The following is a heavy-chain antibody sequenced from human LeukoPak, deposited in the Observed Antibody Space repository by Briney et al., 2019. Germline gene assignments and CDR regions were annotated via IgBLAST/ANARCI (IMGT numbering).Heavy chain of an antibody. CDR3: ARVLSGYPRRDYYYGMDV. D-gene: IGHD3-9*01. V-gene: IGHV3-30*04. CDR1: GFTFSSYA. CDR2: ISYDGSNK. J-gene: IGHJ6*04. Sequence: GRSLRLSCAASGFTFSSYAMHWVRQAPGKGLEWVAVISYDGSNKYYADSGKGRFTISRDNSKNTLYLQMNSLRAEDTAVYYCARVLSGYPRRDYYYGMDVWGKGTTVTVSS.